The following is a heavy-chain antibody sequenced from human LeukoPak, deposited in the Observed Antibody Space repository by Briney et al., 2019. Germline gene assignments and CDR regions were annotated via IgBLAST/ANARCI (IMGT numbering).Heavy chain of an antibody. D-gene: IGHD1-26*01. CDR1: GYTFTSYG. Sequence: GASVNVSCKASGYTFTSYGISWVRQAPGQGLEWMGWISAYNGNTNYAQKRQGRVTMTTDTSTSTAYMELRSLRSDDTAVYYCARSLYSGSYYPPDYWGQGTLVTVSS. V-gene: IGHV1-18*01. J-gene: IGHJ4*02. CDR3: ARSLYSGSYYPPDY. CDR2: ISAYNGNT.